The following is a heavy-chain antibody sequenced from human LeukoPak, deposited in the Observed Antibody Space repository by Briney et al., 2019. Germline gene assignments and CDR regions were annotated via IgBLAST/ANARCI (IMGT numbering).Heavy chain of an antibody. V-gene: IGHV4-4*02. CDR2: IYHSGST. Sequence: SETLSLTCAVSGGSISSSNWWSWVRQPPGKGLEWIGEIYHSGSTNYNPSLKSRVTISVDKSKNQFSLKLSSVTAADTAVYYCARVKGQWLGSEYFQHWGQGTLVTVSS. CDR1: GGSISSSNW. D-gene: IGHD6-19*01. CDR3: ARVKGQWLGSEYFQH. J-gene: IGHJ1*01.